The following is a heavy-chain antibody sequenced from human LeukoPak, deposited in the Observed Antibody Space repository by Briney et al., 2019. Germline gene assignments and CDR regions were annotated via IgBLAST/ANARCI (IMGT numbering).Heavy chain of an antibody. CDR2: IWYDGSNK. CDR3: ARDGRGARRGWFDP. J-gene: IGHJ5*02. D-gene: IGHD3-10*01. Sequence: PGRSLRLSCAASGFTFSSYGMHWVRQAPGKGLEWVAVIWYDGSNKYYADSVKGRFTISRGNSKNTLYLQMNSLRAEDTAVYYCARDGRGARRGWFDPWGQGTLVTVSS. V-gene: IGHV3-33*01. CDR1: GFTFSSYG.